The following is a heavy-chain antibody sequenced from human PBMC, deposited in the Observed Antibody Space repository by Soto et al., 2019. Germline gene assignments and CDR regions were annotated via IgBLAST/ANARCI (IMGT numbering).Heavy chain of an antibody. CDR3: ARGVYYYDSSGTGHFDY. CDR2: INPSGGST. CDR1: GYTFTSYY. V-gene: IGHV1-46*01. D-gene: IGHD3-22*01. Sequence: ASVKVSCKASGYTFTSYYMHWVRQAPGQGLEWMGIINPSGGSTSYAQKFQGRVTMTRDTSTSTVYMELSSLRSEDTAVYYCARGVYYYDSSGTGHFDYWGQGTLVTVSS. J-gene: IGHJ4*02.